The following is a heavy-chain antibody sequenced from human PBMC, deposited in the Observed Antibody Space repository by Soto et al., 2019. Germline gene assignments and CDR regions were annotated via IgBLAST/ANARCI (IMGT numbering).Heavy chain of an antibody. D-gene: IGHD1-26*01. Sequence: QVQLQESGPGLVKPSQTLSLTCSVSGGSISSGGYYWSWIRQHPEKGLEWIGYIYYSGSTNYNPSLKSRVIISVATSSNRFSLDLRSVTAADTAIYCCARHSDSWQWFDYWGQGTLVTVSS. V-gene: IGHV4-31*03. CDR2: IYYSGST. CDR1: GGSISSGGYY. J-gene: IGHJ5*01. CDR3: ARHSDSWQWFDY.